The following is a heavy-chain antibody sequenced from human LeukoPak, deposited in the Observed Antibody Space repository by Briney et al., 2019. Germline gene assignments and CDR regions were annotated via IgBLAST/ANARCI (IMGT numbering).Heavy chain of an antibody. Sequence: ASVKVSCKASGYTFIGYFMHWVRQAPGQGLEWMGRTNPNSGGTNYAQKFQGRVTMTRDTSINTAYMELSRLRFDDTAVYYCARLKMDSSRDPDWWGQGTLVTVSS. CDR2: TNPNSGGT. CDR3: ARLKMDSSRDPDW. J-gene: IGHJ4*02. CDR1: GYTFIGYF. V-gene: IGHV1-2*02. D-gene: IGHD6-19*01.